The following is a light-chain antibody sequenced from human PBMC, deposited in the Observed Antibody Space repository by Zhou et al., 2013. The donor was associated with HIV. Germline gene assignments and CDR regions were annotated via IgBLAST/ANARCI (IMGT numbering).Light chain of an antibody. CDR1: SSDVGGHNY. Sequence: QSALTQPASVSGSPGQSIAISCTGTSSDVGGHNYVSWYQQHPGKVPKLMIYDVSNRPSGVSDRFSGSKSGNTASLTISGLQAEDEADYYCSSYRTSSTYVFGTGTKVTVL. CDR3: SSYRTSSTYV. J-gene: IGLJ1*01. V-gene: IGLV2-14*03. CDR2: DVS.